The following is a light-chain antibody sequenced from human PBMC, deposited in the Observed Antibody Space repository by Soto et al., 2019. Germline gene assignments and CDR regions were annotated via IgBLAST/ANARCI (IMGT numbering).Light chain of an antibody. J-gene: IGLJ2*01. Sequence: QSVLTQPPSASGSPGQSVTISCTGTSSDVGNYNYVSWYQHHPGKAPKLVIYEFYKRPSGVPDRFSGSKSGNTASLTVSGLQAEDEADYFCSAYAGSKDFVVFGGGTKLTVL. V-gene: IGLV2-8*01. CDR2: EFY. CDR3: SAYAGSKDFVV. CDR1: SSDVGNYNY.